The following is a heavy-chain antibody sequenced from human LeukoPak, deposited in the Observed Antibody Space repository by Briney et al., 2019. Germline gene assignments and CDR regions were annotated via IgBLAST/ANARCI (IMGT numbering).Heavy chain of an antibody. J-gene: IGHJ4*02. CDR1: GFTFSSYS. CDR3: AGVSSGSFDY. Sequence: PGGSLRLSCAASGFTFSSYSMNWVRQAPGKGLEWVSYISSSSSTIYYADSVKGRFSISRDNAKNSLYLQLNSLRAEDTAVYYCAGVSSGSFDYWGQGTLVTVSS. V-gene: IGHV3-48*01. CDR2: ISSSSSTI. D-gene: IGHD6-19*01.